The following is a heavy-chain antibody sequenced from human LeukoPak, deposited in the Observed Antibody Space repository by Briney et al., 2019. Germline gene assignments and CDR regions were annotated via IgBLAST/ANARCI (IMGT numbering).Heavy chain of an antibody. D-gene: IGHD2-8*01. CDR1: GFTFSSYW. Sequence: PGGSLRLSCAASGFTFSSYWMSWVRQAPGKGLEWVANIKQDGSEKSDVDSVKGRFTISRDNAKNSLYLQMNSLRAEDTAVYYCARDRLIDAFDIWGQGTMVTVSP. V-gene: IGHV3-7*01. CDR3: ARDRLIDAFDI. J-gene: IGHJ3*02. CDR2: IKQDGSEK.